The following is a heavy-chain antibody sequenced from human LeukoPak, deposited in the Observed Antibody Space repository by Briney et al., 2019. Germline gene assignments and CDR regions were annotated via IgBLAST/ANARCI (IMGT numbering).Heavy chain of an antibody. D-gene: IGHD6-13*01. CDR3: AKWKGASWLTYGMDV. Sequence: GGSLRLSCVASGFNFGSYAMSWVRQAPGKGLEWVSGISNSGGSTYYADSVKGRFTISRDNSKNTLYMEMSSLRADDTAVYYCAKWKGASWLTYGMDVWGQGTTVTVSS. J-gene: IGHJ6*02. CDR2: ISNSGGST. CDR1: GFNFGSYA. V-gene: IGHV3-23*01.